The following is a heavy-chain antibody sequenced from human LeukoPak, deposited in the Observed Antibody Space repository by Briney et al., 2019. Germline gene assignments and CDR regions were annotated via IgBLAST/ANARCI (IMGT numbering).Heavy chain of an antibody. CDR1: GYRFSDYY. Sequence: VASVKVSCKASGYRFSDYYMHWVRQAPGQGLEWMGWVNSNSGGTHYAQKFEGRVAMTRDTSISTAYMEVSSLKIDDTALYYCARGYCSGGSWYHFDSWGQGTLVTVSS. D-gene: IGHD2-15*01. CDR2: VNSNSGGT. V-gene: IGHV1-2*02. J-gene: IGHJ4*02. CDR3: ARGYCSGGSWYHFDS.